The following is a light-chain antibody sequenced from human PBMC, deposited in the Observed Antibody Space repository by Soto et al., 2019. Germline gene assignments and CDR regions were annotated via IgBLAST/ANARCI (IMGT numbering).Light chain of an antibody. J-gene: IGKJ4*01. Sequence: EIVLTQSPATLSLSPGERATLSCRASQSVSIFLAWYQQKPGQAPRLLIYDASNRATGIPARFSGSGSGTDFTLTINSLEPDDFAVYYCQQRSNWPLTFGGGTKVEI. CDR2: DAS. CDR1: QSVSIF. V-gene: IGKV3-11*01. CDR3: QQRSNWPLT.